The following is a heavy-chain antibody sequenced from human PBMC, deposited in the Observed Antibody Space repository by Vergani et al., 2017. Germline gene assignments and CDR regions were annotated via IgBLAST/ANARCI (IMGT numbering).Heavy chain of an antibody. CDR2: INPSGGST. CDR3: ARPXGDILPPDPRRLDY. V-gene: IGHV1-46*03. J-gene: IGHJ4*02. Sequence: VQLVQSGTEVKKPGASGKIACKTSGYTFTNYYIHWVRQAPGQGLEWMGIINPSGGSTTYAQQFQGRLTMTRDTSTSTVYMDLSYLRSEDTAVYYCARPXGDILPPDPRRLDYWGQGTLVTVSS. CDR1: GYTFTNYY.